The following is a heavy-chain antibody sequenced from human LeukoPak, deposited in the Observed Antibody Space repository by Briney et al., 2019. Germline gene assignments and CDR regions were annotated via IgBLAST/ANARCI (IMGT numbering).Heavy chain of an antibody. V-gene: IGHV3-66*02. D-gene: IGHD1-14*01. CDR1: GFTFSSSA. J-gene: IGHJ4*02. Sequence: TGGSLRLSCAASGFTFSSSAMRWVRQAPGKGLEWVSVIYSGGSTYYADSVKGRFTISRDNSKNTLYLQMNSLRAEDTAVYYCARTGPRFGVDYWGQGTLVTVSS. CDR2: IYSGGST. CDR3: ARTGPRFGVDY.